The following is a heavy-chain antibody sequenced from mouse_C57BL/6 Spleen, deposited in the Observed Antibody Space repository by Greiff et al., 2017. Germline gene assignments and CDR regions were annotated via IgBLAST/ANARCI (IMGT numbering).Heavy chain of an antibody. D-gene: IGHD1-1*01. V-gene: IGHV1-55*01. CDR3: ARDRYYGSSYNYAMDY. CDR2: IYPGSGST. J-gene: IGHJ4*01. Sequence: VKLQQPGAELVKPGASVKMSCKASGYTFTSYWITWVKQRPGQGLEWIGDIYPGSGSTNYNEKFKSKATLTVDTSSSTAYMQLSSLTSEDSAVYYCARDRYYGSSYNYAMDYWGQGTSVTVSS. CDR1: GYTFTSYW.